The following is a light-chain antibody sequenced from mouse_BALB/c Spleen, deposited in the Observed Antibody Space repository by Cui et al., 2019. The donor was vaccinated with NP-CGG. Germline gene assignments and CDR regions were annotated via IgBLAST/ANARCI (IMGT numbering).Light chain of an antibody. CDR2: GTN. CDR1: NGVVTTSNY. Sequence: QAAVTQESAPTTSPGETVTLTCRSSNGVVTTSNYANWVQEKPDHLFTGLIGGTNNRAPGVPARFSGSLIGDKAALTITGAQTEDEAIYFCALWYSNHWVFGGGTKLTVL. J-gene: IGLJ1*01. V-gene: IGLV1*01. CDR3: ALWYSNHWV.